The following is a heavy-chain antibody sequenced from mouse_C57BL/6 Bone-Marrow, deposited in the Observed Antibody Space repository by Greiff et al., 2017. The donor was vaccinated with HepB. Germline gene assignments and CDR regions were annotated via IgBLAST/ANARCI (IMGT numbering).Heavy chain of an antibody. CDR3: ARPPRQLRLWFAY. CDR1: GYTFTSYG. V-gene: IGHV1-81*01. CDR2: IYPRSGNT. D-gene: IGHD3-2*02. J-gene: IGHJ3*01. Sequence: VQLQQSGAELARPGASVKLSCKASGYTFTSYGISWVKQRTGQGLEWIGEIYPRSGNTYYNEKFKGKATLTADKSSSTAYMGLRSLTSEDSAVYFCARPPRQLRLWFAYWDQGTLVTVSA.